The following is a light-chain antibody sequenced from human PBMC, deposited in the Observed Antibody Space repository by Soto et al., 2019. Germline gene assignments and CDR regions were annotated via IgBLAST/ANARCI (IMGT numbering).Light chain of an antibody. CDR3: ATWDGSLPAEV. J-gene: IGLJ2*01. V-gene: IGLV1-51*01. CDR2: DNN. Sequence: QSVLTQPPSVCAAPGQKVTISCSRSSSNIGNNYVSWYQQLPGTAPKLLIYDNNKRPSGIPDRFSGSKSGTSGTLDITGLQTGDEADYYCATWDGSLPAEVFGGGTKLTVL. CDR1: SSNIGNNY.